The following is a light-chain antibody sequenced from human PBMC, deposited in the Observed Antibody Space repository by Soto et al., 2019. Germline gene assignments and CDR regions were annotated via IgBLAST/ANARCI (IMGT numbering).Light chain of an antibody. Sequence: EIVMTQSPATLSVSPGERATLSCRASQNVNSNLAWYQQEPGQAPRLLISGASTRATGIPARFSGSGSETEFTLTISSLQSEDFAVYYCQQYNNWWTFGQGTKVEMK. CDR3: QQYNNWWT. J-gene: IGKJ1*01. CDR1: QNVNSN. V-gene: IGKV3-15*01. CDR2: GAS.